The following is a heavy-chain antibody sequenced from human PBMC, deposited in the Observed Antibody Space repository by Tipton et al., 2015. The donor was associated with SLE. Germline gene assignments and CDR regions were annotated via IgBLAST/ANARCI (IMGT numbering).Heavy chain of an antibody. CDR2: ISASGDTI. CDR1: GFTFDDFA. D-gene: IGHD4/OR15-4a*01. CDR3: AIGAPIDY. V-gene: IGHV3-9*01. J-gene: IGHJ4*02. Sequence: SLRLSCVASGFTFDDFAMYWVRKAPGKGLEWVSGISASGDTIGYADSVEGRFTISRDNAKNALNLQMSSLRPEDTALYYCAIGAPIDYWGQGTQVIVSS.